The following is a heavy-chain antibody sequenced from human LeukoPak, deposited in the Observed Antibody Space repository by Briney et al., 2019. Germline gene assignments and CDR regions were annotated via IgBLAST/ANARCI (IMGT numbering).Heavy chain of an antibody. CDR2: ISGSGGST. CDR1: GFTFGSYA. CDR3: AKDLYDYDSSGYYYDFDY. Sequence: GGSLRLSCAASGFTFGSYAMSWVRQAPGKGLEWVSAISGSGGSTYYADSVKGRFTISRDNSKNTLYLQMNSLRAEDTAVYYCAKDLYDYDSSGYYYDFDYWGQGTLVTVSS. J-gene: IGHJ4*02. V-gene: IGHV3-23*01. D-gene: IGHD3-22*01.